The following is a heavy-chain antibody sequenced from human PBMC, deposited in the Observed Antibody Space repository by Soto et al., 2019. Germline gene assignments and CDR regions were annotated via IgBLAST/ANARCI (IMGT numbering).Heavy chain of an antibody. CDR2: IYCSGSK. CDR3: ARHYSSGSRNWFDP. V-gene: IGHV4-39*01. D-gene: IGHD6-19*01. J-gene: IGHJ5*02. Sequence: SETLSLTCSVSGGSINSSSYFWGWVRQPPGKGQERIGSIYCSGSKYYTPSLRRRVTISVHTSKIQFSLKLSSVTAPDTAVFYCARHYSSGSRNWFDPWGHGTLVTVSS. CDR1: GGSINSSSYF.